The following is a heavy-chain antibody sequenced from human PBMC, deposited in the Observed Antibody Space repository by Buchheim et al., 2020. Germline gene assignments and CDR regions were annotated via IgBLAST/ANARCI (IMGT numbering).Heavy chain of an antibody. V-gene: IGHV3-48*03. CDR3: ARGPLLDY. J-gene: IGHJ4*02. CDR2: IGSSGYSI. CDR1: GFTFSSHE. D-gene: IGHD1-14*01. Sequence: EVHLVESGGGLVQPGGSLRLSCTASGFTFSSHEMNWVRQAPGKGLEWVSFIGSSGYSIYYADSVKGRFTISRDNARNSLYLPVNSLRAEDTAVYYWARGPLLDYWGQGTL.